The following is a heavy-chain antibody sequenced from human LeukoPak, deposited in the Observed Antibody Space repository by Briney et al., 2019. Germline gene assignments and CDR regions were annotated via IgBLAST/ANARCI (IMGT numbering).Heavy chain of an antibody. CDR1: GGSISSSSYY. D-gene: IGHD3-22*01. CDR3: ARAGTYYYDSSGYFHY. J-gene: IGHJ4*02. V-gene: IGHV4-39*01. CDR2: IYYSGST. Sequence: PSETLSLTCTVSGGSISSSSYYWGWIRQPPGKGLEWIGSIYYSGSTYYNPSLKSRVTISVDTSKNQFSLKLSSVTAADTAVYYCARAGTYYYDSSGYFHYWGQGTLVTVSS.